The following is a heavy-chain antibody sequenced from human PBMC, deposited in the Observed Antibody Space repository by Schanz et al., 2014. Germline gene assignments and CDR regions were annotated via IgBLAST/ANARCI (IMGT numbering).Heavy chain of an antibody. D-gene: IGHD2-15*01. V-gene: IGHV3-23*01. CDR2: ISHSGGSK. CDR3: AKGMGYCSGGTCYDYYYYGLDV. Sequence: DVQLLESGGGLVQPGGSLRLSCAASGFTFNSYAMTWVRQAPGKGLEWVSSISHSGGSKYYADSVKGRFTISRDNSENTLYLQTNSLSADDTAVFYCAKGMGYCSGGTCYDYYYYGLDVCGQGTTVTVSS. CDR1: GFTFNSYA. J-gene: IGHJ6*02.